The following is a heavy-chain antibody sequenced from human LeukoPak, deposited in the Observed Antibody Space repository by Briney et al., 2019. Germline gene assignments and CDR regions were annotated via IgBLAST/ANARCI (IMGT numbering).Heavy chain of an antibody. CDR3: ARDAQSGAHSDFDY. CDR2: MIANRDVK. V-gene: IGHV3-30*04. CDR1: GFTVTHYA. J-gene: IGHJ4*02. D-gene: IGHD1-26*01. Sequence: GGSLRLSCAASGFTVTHYAIHWVRQAPGEGLEWVAIMIANRDVKFYADSVKGRFTLSRDDSQNTVFLQMNSLRAEDTAVYYCARDAQSGAHSDFDYWGQGTLVTVSS.